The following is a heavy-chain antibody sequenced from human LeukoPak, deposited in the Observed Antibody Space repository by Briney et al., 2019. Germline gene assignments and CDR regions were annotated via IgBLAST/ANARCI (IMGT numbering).Heavy chain of an antibody. D-gene: IGHD5-24*01. CDR3: ARSRGWLQSHPLGY. CDR1: GGSISSYY. CDR2: IYYSGST. J-gene: IGHJ4*02. V-gene: IGHV4-59*12. Sequence: SETLSLTCTVSGGSISSYYWSWIRQPPGKGLEWIGYIYYSGSTNYNPSLKSRVTISVDTSKNQVSLKLRSVTPADTAVYYCARSRGWLQSHPLGYWGQGTLVTVSS.